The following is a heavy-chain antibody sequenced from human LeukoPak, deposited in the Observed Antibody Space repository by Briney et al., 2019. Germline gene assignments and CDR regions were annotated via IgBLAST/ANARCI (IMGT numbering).Heavy chain of an antibody. V-gene: IGHV4-30-2*01. CDR3: ARDPSNVLLWFGESAYNWFDP. CDR1: GGSISSGGYY. D-gene: IGHD3-10*01. Sequence: SQTLSLTCTVSGGSISSGGYYWSWIRQPPGKGLEWIGYIYHSGSTYYNPSLKSRVTISVDRSKNQFSLKLSSVTAADTAVYYCARDPSNVLLWFGESAYNWFDPWGQGTLVTVSS. CDR2: IYHSGST. J-gene: IGHJ5*02.